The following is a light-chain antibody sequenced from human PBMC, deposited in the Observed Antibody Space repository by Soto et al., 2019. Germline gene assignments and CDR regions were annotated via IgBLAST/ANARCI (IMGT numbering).Light chain of an antibody. Sequence: EIVMTQSPATLSVSPGERATLSCRASQSVDSKLAWYQQKPGQGPRLLIYGASSRATGIPAMFSGSGSGTEVTLTISSLQSEDFAVYYCQHYSTWLWTFGQGTKVEIK. V-gene: IGKV3-15*01. CDR1: QSVDSK. CDR2: GAS. CDR3: QHYSTWLWT. J-gene: IGKJ1*01.